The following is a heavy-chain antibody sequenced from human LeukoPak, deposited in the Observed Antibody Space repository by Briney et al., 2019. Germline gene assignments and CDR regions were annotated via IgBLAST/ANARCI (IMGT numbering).Heavy chain of an antibody. D-gene: IGHD5-12*01. Sequence: SETLSLTCAVYGGSSRGYYWNWLWIRQSPGKGLEWIGEINDSGSPNYNPSLKSRVTISENKSLNQFSLRLSSVTAADTAVYYCATIVASSNFGMDVWGQGTTVTVSS. CDR1: GGSSRGYY. CDR2: INDSGSP. CDR3: ATIVASSNFGMDV. J-gene: IGHJ6*02. V-gene: IGHV4-34*01.